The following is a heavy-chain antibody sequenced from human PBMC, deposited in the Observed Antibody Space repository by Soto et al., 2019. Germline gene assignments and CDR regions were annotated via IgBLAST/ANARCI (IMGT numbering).Heavy chain of an antibody. Sequence: QVQLLQSGAEVKKPGASVKVSCKASGYTFTSYGISWVRQAPGQGLEWMGWISTFNSHTDYAQKVQGRVAMTTDRXXGTAYMELRRLRSDDTAVYYCARGPLDYPIPDFDYWGQGTLVTVSS. V-gene: IGHV1-18*01. CDR2: ISTFNSHT. D-gene: IGHD2-2*02. CDR1: GYTFTSYG. J-gene: IGHJ4*02. CDR3: ARGPLDYPIPDFDY.